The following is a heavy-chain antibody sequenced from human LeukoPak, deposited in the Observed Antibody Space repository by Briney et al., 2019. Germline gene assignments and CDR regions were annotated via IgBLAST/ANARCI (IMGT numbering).Heavy chain of an antibody. CDR1: GGSISSSSYY. D-gene: IGHD5-24*01. CDR3: ARVVGWLQPVSAFDI. J-gene: IGHJ3*02. V-gene: IGHV4-39*01. CDR2: FYYSGST. Sequence: PSETLSLTCTVSGGSISSSSYYWGWIRQPPGKGLEWIGSFYYSGSTYYKSSLKSRVTISVDTSKNQFSLKLTSVTAADTAVYYCARVVGWLQPVSAFDIWGQGTMVTVSS.